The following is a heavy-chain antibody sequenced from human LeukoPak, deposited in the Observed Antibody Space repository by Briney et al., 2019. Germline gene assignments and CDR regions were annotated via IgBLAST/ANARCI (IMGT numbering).Heavy chain of an antibody. CDR2: MNPNSGNT. CDR1: GYTFTSYD. CDR3: ARGGLQTYYDYIWGSQRWGDFDY. Sequence: GASVKVSCKASGYTFTSYDINWVRQATGQGLEWMGWMNPNSGNTGYAQKFQGRVTMTRNTSISTAYMELSSLRSEDTAVYYCARGGLQTYYDYIWGSQRWGDFDYWGQGTLVTVSS. D-gene: IGHD3-16*01. J-gene: IGHJ4*02. V-gene: IGHV1-8*01.